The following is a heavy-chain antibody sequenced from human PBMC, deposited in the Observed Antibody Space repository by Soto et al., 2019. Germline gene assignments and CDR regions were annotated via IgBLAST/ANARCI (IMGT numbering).Heavy chain of an antibody. CDR3: ARGISSITMVRGVEKISNWFEP. Sequence: PSETLSLTCAVYGGSFSGYYWSWIRQPPGKGLEWIGEINHSGSTNYNPSLKSRVTISVDTSKNQFSLKLSSVTAADTAVYYCARGISSITMVRGVEKISNWFEPWGQGTLVTVSS. D-gene: IGHD3-10*01. CDR1: GGSFSGYY. V-gene: IGHV4-34*01. CDR2: INHSGST. J-gene: IGHJ5*02.